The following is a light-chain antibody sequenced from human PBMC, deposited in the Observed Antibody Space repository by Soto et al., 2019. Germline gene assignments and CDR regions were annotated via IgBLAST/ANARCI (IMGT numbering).Light chain of an antibody. CDR3: QSYDSSLSGWV. Sequence: QPVLTQPPSVSGAPGQRVTTSCTGSSSNIGAGYDVHWYQQLPGTAPKLLIYGNSNRPSGVPDRFSGSKSGTSASLAITGLQAEDEADYYCQSYDSSLSGWVFGGGTK. CDR2: GNS. J-gene: IGLJ3*02. CDR1: SSNIGAGYD. V-gene: IGLV1-40*01.